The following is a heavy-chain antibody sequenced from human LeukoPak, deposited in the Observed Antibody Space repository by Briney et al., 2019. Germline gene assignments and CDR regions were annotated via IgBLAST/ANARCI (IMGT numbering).Heavy chain of an antibody. V-gene: IGHV3-23*01. CDR2: ICNSGGSS. Sequence: GGSLRLSCAASGFTFCRYALSWVRQAPGKGGEGVSGICNSGGSSSYADSVKGRFTISRDNPRNTLYMQMNSLRAEDTALYYCAIMHPYYDGSGYWVQWGQGTLVTVSS. CDR1: GFTFCRYA. CDR3: AIMHPYYDGSGYWVQ. D-gene: IGHD3-22*01. J-gene: IGHJ4*02.